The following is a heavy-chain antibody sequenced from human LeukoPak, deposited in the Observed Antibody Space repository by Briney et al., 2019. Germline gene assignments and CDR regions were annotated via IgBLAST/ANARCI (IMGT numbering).Heavy chain of an antibody. J-gene: IGHJ4*02. Sequence: GGSLRLSCEASGFTFNTYWMSWVRQVPGKGLEWVANINQDGTEKHYVDSVRGRFTISRDNAKNSLFLQMNSLRAEDTAVYFCARDLYYFESEGYYASDYWGQGTLVTVSS. CDR3: ARDLYYFESEGYYASDY. CDR1: GFTFNTYW. D-gene: IGHD3-22*01. CDR2: INQDGTEK. V-gene: IGHV3-7*01.